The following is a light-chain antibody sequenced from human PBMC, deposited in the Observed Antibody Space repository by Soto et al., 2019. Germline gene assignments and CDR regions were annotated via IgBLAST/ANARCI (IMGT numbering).Light chain of an antibody. Sequence: QSALTQPASVSGSPGQSITISCTGTSSDVGGYNYVSWYQQHPGKAPKLMIYDVSNRPSGVSNRFSGSKSGNTASLTISGHHAEDAADYYCSSYTSSSTLLYVFGTGTKLAVL. CDR1: SSDVGGYNY. CDR2: DVS. V-gene: IGLV2-14*01. CDR3: SSYTSSSTLLYV. J-gene: IGLJ1*01.